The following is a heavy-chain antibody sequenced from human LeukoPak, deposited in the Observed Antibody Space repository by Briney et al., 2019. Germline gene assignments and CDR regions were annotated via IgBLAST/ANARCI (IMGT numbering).Heavy chain of an antibody. D-gene: IGHD3-3*01. Sequence: PGGSLRLSCAASGFTVSSNYMSWVRQAPGKGLEWVSVLCSGGGTYYADSVKGRFTISRDNSKNTLYLQMNSLRAEDTAVYFCARDSLRFLEWPPDYHFYYMDVWGKGTTVTVSS. CDR2: LCSGGGT. CDR3: ARDSLRFLEWPPDYHFYYMDV. CDR1: GFTVSSNY. J-gene: IGHJ6*03. V-gene: IGHV3-53*01.